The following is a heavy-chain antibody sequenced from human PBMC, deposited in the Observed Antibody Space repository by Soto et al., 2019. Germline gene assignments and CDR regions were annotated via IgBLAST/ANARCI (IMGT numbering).Heavy chain of an antibody. Sequence: EVQLVESGGGLVNPGGSLRLSCAASGFTCNSYSMNWVRQAPGKGLEWVSSIVASSISTYYADSVKGRFTISRDNAKNSLYLQMNSLRAEDTAVYYCAREDCANGVCYGGGIDYWGQGTLVTVSS. J-gene: IGHJ4*02. D-gene: IGHD2-8*01. CDR2: IVASSIST. CDR1: GFTCNSYS. V-gene: IGHV3-21*01. CDR3: AREDCANGVCYGGGIDY.